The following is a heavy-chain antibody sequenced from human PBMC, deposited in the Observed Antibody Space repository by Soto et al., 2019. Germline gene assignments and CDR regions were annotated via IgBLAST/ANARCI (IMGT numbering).Heavy chain of an antibody. Sequence: QVQLVQSGAEVKKPGASVKVSCKASGYTFTSYYMHWVRQAPGQGLEWMGIINPSGGSTSYAQKFKGRVTMTRDTSTSTVYMELSSLRSEDTAVYYCARDRDSSGWYQGGEVGYWGQGTLVTVSS. CDR1: GYTFTSYY. D-gene: IGHD6-19*01. CDR2: INPSGGST. V-gene: IGHV1-46*03. CDR3: ARDRDSSGWYQGGEVGY. J-gene: IGHJ4*02.